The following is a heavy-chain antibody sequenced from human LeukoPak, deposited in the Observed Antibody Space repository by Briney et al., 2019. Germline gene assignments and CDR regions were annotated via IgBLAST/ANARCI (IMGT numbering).Heavy chain of an antibody. CDR2: INSDGSST. V-gene: IGHV3-74*01. Sequence: GGSLRLSCAASGFTFSSYWMHWVRQAPGKGLVWVSRINSDGSSTSYADSVKGRFTISRDNAKNTLYLQMNSLRAEDTAVYYCARVLETDCRGGSCYSGLDYWGQGTLVTVSS. D-gene: IGHD2-15*01. CDR1: GFTFSSYW. CDR3: ARVLETDCRGGSCYSGLDY. J-gene: IGHJ4*02.